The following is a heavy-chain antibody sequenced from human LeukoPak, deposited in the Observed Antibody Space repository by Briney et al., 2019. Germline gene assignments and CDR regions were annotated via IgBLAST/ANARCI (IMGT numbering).Heavy chain of an antibody. CDR3: ARDETYYDILTGYRGFGYFDY. D-gene: IGHD3-9*01. V-gene: IGHV3-48*03. Sequence: PGGSLRLSCAASGFTFSSYEMNWVRQAPGKGLEWVSYISSSGSTIYYADSVKGRFTISRDNAKNSLYLQMNSLRAEDTAVYYCARDETYYDILTGYRGFGYFDYWGQGTLVTVSS. J-gene: IGHJ4*02. CDR2: ISSSGSTI. CDR1: GFTFSSYE.